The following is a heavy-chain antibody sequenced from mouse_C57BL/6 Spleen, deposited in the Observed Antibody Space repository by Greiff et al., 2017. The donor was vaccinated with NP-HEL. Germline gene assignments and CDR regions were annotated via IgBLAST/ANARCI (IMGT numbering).Heavy chain of an antibody. D-gene: IGHD2-1*01. J-gene: IGHJ2*01. Sequence: DVQLVESGGGLVKPGGSLKLSCAASGFTFSDYGMHWVRQAPEKGLEWVAYISSGSSTIYYADTVKGRFTISRDNAKNTLFLQMTSLRSEDTAMYYCARSLYYGNYPYYFDYWGQGTTLTVSS. CDR1: GFTFSDYG. CDR2: ISSGSSTI. V-gene: IGHV5-17*01. CDR3: ARSLYYGNYPYYFDY.